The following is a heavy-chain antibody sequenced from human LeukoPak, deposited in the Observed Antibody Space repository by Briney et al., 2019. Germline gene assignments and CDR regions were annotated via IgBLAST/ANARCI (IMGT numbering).Heavy chain of an antibody. Sequence: GGSLRLSCAASGFTVSTNYMSWVRQAPGKGLEWVSTIYSDDTTYYADSVKGRFTISRHISKNTLHLQMSSLRPEDTAVYYCSTSKYNYGFLDYWGQGTLVTVSS. J-gene: IGHJ4*02. CDR3: STSKYNYGFLDY. V-gene: IGHV3-53*04. CDR1: GFTVSTNY. CDR2: IYSDDTT. D-gene: IGHD5-18*01.